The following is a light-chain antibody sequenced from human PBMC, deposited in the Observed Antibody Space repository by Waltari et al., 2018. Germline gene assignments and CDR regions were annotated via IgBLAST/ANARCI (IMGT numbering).Light chain of an antibody. J-gene: IGLJ1*01. V-gene: IGLV2-14*03. CDR3: CSYTTTDTYV. CDR2: DVS. Sequence: WYQQPPGKAPTLIIYDVSKRPSGVSNRFSGSTSGYTASLTISGLQSEDEADYYCCSYTTTDTYVFGSGTKVTVL.